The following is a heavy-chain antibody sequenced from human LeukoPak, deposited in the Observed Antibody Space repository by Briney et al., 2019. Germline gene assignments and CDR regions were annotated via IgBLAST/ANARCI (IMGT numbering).Heavy chain of an antibody. Sequence: GRSLRLSCAASGFTFSSYGMQWFRQAPDKGLEWVAAISNDGSNKYYADSVKGRFTISRDNAQNTMYVQMNSLRAEDTAVYYCARVDIRGYRSFYHYYSMDVWGQGTTVTVSS. CDR1: GFTFSSYG. D-gene: IGHD3-22*01. CDR3: ARVDIRGYRSFYHYYSMDV. V-gene: IGHV3-30*03. J-gene: IGHJ6*02. CDR2: ISNDGSNK.